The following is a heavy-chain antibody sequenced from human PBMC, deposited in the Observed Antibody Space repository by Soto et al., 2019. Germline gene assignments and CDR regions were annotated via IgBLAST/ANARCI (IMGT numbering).Heavy chain of an antibody. CDR3: ARRGEQLAFYYYYGMDV. J-gene: IGHJ6*02. V-gene: IGHV1-18*01. CDR2: ISAYNGNT. D-gene: IGHD6-6*01. CDR1: GYTFTSYG. Sequence: QVQLVQSGAEVKKPGASVKVSCKASGYTFTSYGISWVRQAPGQGLEWMGWISAYNGNTNYAQKLQGRVTMTTDTSTSTAYMELRSLRSDDTDVYYCARRGEQLAFYYYYGMDVWGQGTTVTVSS.